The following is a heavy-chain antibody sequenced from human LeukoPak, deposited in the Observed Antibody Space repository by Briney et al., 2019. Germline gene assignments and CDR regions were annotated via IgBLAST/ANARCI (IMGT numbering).Heavy chain of an antibody. V-gene: IGHV4-38-2*02. Sequence: SETLSLTCTVSGYSISSGYFWGWIRQPPGKGLEWIGTIYHSGSTYYNPSLKSRVTISLDTSKNQFSLELSSVTAADTAVYYCARANYYDSSGYTIRFDYWGQGTLVTVSS. CDR3: ARANYYDSSGYTIRFDY. CDR1: GYSISSGYF. J-gene: IGHJ4*02. CDR2: IYHSGST. D-gene: IGHD3-22*01.